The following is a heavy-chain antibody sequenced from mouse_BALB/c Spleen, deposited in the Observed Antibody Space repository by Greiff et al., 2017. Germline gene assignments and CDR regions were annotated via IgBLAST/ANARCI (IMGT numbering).Heavy chain of an antibody. Sequence: VQLQQSGAELVKPGASVKLSCTASGFNIKDTYMHWVKQRPEQGLEWIGRIDPANGNTKYEPKFQGKATLTADTSSNTAYLQLSSLTSEDTAVYDCSRRAYGIYVDDWGQGTTLTVSS. V-gene: IGHV14-3*02. D-gene: IGHD1-1*01. J-gene: IGHJ2*01. CDR1: GFNIKDTY. CDR2: IDPANGNT. CDR3: SRRAYGIYVDD.